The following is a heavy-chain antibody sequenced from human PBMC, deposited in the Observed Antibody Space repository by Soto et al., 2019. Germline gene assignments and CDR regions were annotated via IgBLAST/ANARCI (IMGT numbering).Heavy chain of an antibody. CDR2: INPNSGGT. Sequence: ASVKVSCKASGYTFTGYYMHWVQQAPGQGLEWMGWINPNSGGTNYAQKFQGWVTMTRDTSISTAYMELSRLRSDDTAVYYCARDLQVATVTTSGYYYYYGMDVWGQGTTVTVSS. D-gene: IGHD4-17*01. J-gene: IGHJ6*02. V-gene: IGHV1-2*04. CDR1: GYTFTGYY. CDR3: ARDLQVATVTTSGYYYYYGMDV.